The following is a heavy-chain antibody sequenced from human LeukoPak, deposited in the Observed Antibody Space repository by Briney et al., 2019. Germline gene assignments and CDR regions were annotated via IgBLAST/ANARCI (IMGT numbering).Heavy chain of an antibody. D-gene: IGHD6-13*01. CDR2: IYTSGST. CDR3: ARDGWGYASSWYFDL. Sequence: SETLSLTCTVSGGSISSNYWSWIRQPAGKGLEWIGRIYTSGSTNYSPTLKSRVTLSVDTSSNRFSLRLSSVTAADTAVYYCARDGWGYASSWYFDLWGQGTLVTVSS. CDR1: GGSISSNY. J-gene: IGHJ4*02. V-gene: IGHV4-4*07.